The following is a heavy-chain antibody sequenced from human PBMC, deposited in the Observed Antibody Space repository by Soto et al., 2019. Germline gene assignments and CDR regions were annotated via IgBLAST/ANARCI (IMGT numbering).Heavy chain of an antibody. J-gene: IGHJ6*02. CDR2: IWYDGSNK. CDR3: ARDPAAAAPIGVMDV. Sequence: QVQLVESGGGVVQPGRSLRLSCAASGFTFSSYGMHWVRQAPGKGLEWVAVIWYDGSNKYYADSVKGRFTISRDNSKNTLYLQKNSLRAEDTAVYYCARDPAAAAPIGVMDVWGQGTTVTVSS. D-gene: IGHD6-13*01. CDR1: GFTFSSYG. V-gene: IGHV3-33*01.